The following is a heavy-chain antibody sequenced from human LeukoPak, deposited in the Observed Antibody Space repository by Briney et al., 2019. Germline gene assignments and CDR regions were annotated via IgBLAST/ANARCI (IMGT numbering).Heavy chain of an antibody. CDR1: GFTVSSNY. CDR3: AKVAEVGATGYYYYMDV. J-gene: IGHJ6*03. Sequence: GGSLRLSCAASGFTVSSNYMNWVRQAPGEGLEWVSVIYSGGSTYYADSVKGRFTISRDNSKNTLYLQMSSLRAEGTAVYYCAKVAEVGATGYYYYMDVWGKGTTVTISS. D-gene: IGHD1-26*01. CDR2: IYSGGST. V-gene: IGHV3-66*01.